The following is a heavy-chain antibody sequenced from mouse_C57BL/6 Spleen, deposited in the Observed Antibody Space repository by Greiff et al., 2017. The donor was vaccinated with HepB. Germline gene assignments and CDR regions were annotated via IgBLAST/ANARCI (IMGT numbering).Heavy chain of an antibody. CDR3: ARETNVYYFDY. J-gene: IGHJ2*01. CDR1: GYAFSSYW. V-gene: IGHV1-80*01. CDR2: IYPGDGDT. Sequence: QVQLQQSGAELVKPGASVKISCKASGYAFSSYWMNWVKQRPGKGLEWIGQIYPGDGDTNYNGKFKGKATLTADKSSSTAYMQLSSLTSEDSAVYFCARETNVYYFDYWGQGTTLTVSS.